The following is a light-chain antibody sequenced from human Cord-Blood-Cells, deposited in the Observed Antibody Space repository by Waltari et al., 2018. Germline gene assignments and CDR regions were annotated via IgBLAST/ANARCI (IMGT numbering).Light chain of an antibody. J-gene: IGLJ3*02. CDR2: DVS. CDR3: SSYTSSSTWV. V-gene: IGLV2-14*01. Sequence: QSALTQPAAVSGSPGLSITISCPGTSRTVGGNNNVSWYQQHPVKAPKLMIYDVSKRPSGVSNRFSGSKSGNTASLTISGLQAEDEADYYCSSYTSSSTWVFGGGTKLTVL. CDR1: SRTVGGNNN.